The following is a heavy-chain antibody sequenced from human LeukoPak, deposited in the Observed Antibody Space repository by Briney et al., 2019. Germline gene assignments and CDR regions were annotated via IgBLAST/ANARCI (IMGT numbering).Heavy chain of an antibody. D-gene: IGHD6-19*01. V-gene: IGHV3-9*01. CDR2: ISSDESST. J-gene: IGHJ4*02. Sequence: GRSLRLSCAASGFTFDDYAMHWVRQAPGKGLEWVSRISSDESSTSYADSVKGRFTISRDNAKNTLYLHMNSLRAEDTAVYYCARTIAGAGSYYGGTGFDYWGQGTLVTVSS. CDR3: ARTIAGAGSYYGGTGFDY. CDR1: GFTFDDYA.